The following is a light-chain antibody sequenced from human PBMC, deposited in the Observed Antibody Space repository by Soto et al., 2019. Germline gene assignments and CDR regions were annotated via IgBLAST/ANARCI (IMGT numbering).Light chain of an antibody. CDR1: SSDVGGYKY. CDR2: EVS. CDR3: SSYTSSSTLV. J-gene: IGLJ1*01. V-gene: IGLV2-14*01. Sequence: QSALTQPASVSGSPGQSITISCTGTSSDVGGYKYVSWYQQHPGKAPKLMIYEVSNRPSGVSTRFSGSKSGNTASPTISGLQAEDEADYYCSSYTSSSTLVFGPGTKVTVL.